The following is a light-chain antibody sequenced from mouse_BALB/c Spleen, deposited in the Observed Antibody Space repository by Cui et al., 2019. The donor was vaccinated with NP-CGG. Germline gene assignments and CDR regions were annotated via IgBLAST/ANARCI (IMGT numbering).Light chain of an antibody. CDR3: ALWYSNHWV. CDR2: GTN. J-gene: IGLJ1*01. V-gene: IGLV1*01. Sequence: QAVVTQESALTTSPGETVTLTCRSSTGAITTSNYANWIQEKPGHLFTGLIGGTNNRAPGVPGRFSGSLIGDKAALTITGAQTEDEAIYFCALWYSNHWVFGGGTKLTVL. CDR1: TGAITTSNY.